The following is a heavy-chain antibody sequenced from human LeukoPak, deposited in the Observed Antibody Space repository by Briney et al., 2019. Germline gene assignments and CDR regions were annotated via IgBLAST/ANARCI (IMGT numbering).Heavy chain of an antibody. CDR3: ARGTAVSIGFADF. Sequence: PGGSLRLSCAASGFTFIRYWMTWVRQAPGKGLECVANIKEDGSEKYYVDSVKGRLTISRDNAKNSLYLQMDSLRAEDTAVYYCARGTAVSIGFADFWGQRTVVTVSS. D-gene: IGHD6-19*01. CDR2: IKEDGSEK. V-gene: IGHV3-7*01. CDR1: GFTFIRYW. J-gene: IGHJ4*02.